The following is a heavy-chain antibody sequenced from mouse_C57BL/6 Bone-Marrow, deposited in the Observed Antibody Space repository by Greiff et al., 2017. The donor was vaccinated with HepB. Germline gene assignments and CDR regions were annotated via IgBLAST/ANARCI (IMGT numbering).Heavy chain of an antibody. D-gene: IGHD2-3*01. V-gene: IGHV1-50*01. Sequence: VQLQQPGAELVKPGASVKLSCKASGYTFTSYWMQWVKQRPGQGLEWIGEIDPSDSYTNYNQKFKGKATLTVDTSSSTAYMQLSSLTSEDSAVYYCARGDGYYGGYWGQGTTLTVSS. J-gene: IGHJ2*01. CDR3: ARGDGYYGGY. CDR2: IDPSDSYT. CDR1: GYTFTSYW.